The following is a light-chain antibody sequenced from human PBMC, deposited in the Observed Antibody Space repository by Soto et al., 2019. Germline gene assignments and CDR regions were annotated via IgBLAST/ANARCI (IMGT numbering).Light chain of an antibody. Sequence: PATLSLAPGERATLSCRASENVRTFVDWYQQKPGQAPRLLIHGASNRATGIPDRFSGSGSGTDFTLTISNLEPEDSATYYCLQDYNYPPTFGQGTKVDIK. CDR1: ENVRTF. CDR2: GAS. CDR3: LQDYNYPPT. V-gene: IGKV3-11*01. J-gene: IGKJ1*01.